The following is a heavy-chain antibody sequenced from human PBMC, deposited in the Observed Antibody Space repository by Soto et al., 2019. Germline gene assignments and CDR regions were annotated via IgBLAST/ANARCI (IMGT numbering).Heavy chain of an antibody. V-gene: IGHV3-30-3*01. J-gene: IGHJ4*02. CDR3: ASQAGHFDWLWGLLSQRDY. CDR2: ISYDGSNK. Sequence: GGSLRPSCAASGFTFSSYAMHWVRQAPGEGLGWVGVISYDGSNKYYADSAKRRFTISRDNTKNTLYLQMNSLRAEDTAVYYCASQAGHFDWLWGLLSQRDYWGQGTLVTVSS. CDR1: GFTFSSYA. D-gene: IGHD3-9*01.